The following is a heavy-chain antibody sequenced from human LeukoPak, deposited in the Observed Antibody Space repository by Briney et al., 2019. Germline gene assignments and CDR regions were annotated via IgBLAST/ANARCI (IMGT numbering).Heavy chain of an antibody. J-gene: IGHJ4*02. V-gene: IGHV3-48*04. CDR3: ARESRAVADY. CDR1: GFTFSSYS. CDR2: ISSNGNSI. Sequence: GGSLRLSCAASGFTFSSYSMNWVRQAPGKGLEWISYISSNGNSIYYTDSVKGRFTISRDNARNSVYLQMNSLRAEDTAIYYCARESRAVADYWGQGTLVTVAS. D-gene: IGHD6-19*01.